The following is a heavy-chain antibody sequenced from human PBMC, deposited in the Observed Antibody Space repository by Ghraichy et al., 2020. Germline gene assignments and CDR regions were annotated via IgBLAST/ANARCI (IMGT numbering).Heavy chain of an antibody. CDR1: GFTFSSYA. V-gene: IGHV3-30*04. CDR3: ARDAGYSSGWIKYYFDY. CDR2: ISYDGSNK. D-gene: IGHD6-19*01. J-gene: IGHJ4*02. Sequence: SLRLSCAAAGFTFSSYAMHWVRQAPGKGLEWVAVISYDGSNKYYADSVKGRFTISRDNSKNTLYLQMNSLRAEDTAVYYCARDAGYSSGWIKYYFDYWGQGTLVTVSS.